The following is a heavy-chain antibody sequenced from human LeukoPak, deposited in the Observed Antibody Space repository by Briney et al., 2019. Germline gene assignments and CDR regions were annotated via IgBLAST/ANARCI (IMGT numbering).Heavy chain of an antibody. CDR2: INPSGGST. CDR1: GYTFTSYY. D-gene: IGHD6-19*01. J-gene: IGHJ6*02. Sequence: ASVKVSCKASGYTFTSYYMHWVRQAPGQGLEWMGIINPSGGSTSYAQKFQGRVTITADKSTSTAYMELSSLRSEDTAVYYCARVSSSGWSNYYYYGMDVWGQGTTVTVSS. CDR3: ARVSSSGWSNYYYYGMDV. V-gene: IGHV1-46*01.